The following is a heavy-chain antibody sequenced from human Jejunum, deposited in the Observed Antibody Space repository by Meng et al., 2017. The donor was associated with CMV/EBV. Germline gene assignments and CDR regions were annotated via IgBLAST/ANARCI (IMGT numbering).Heavy chain of an antibody. CDR2: IWWDGGST. CDR1: FSLVKKV. V-gene: IGHV3-43*01. D-gene: IGHD1-26*01. J-gene: IGHJ3*01. CDR3: AKGRRIVGLTGDAFDV. Sequence: FSLVKKVMHWVRQGPGKGLEWVALIWWDGGSTYYADSVKGRFTISRDITKNSLYLQMNSLRTEDTALYYCAKGRRIVGLTGDAFDVWGQGTMVTVSS.